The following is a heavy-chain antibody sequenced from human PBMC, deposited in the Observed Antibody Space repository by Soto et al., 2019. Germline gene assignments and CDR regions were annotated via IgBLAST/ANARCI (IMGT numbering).Heavy chain of an antibody. D-gene: IGHD1-1*01. CDR2: ISFSTTSI. V-gene: IGHV3-11*01. CDR1: GFSFSDYY. CDR3: AIDIEPTGLFFDY. Sequence: PGGSLRLSCAASGFSFSDYYMSWIRQAPGKGLEWVSYISFSTTSIYYADSVKGRFTISRDNAKNSLYLQMNSLRVEDTAVYYCAIDIEPTGLFFDYRGQGILVTVAS. J-gene: IGHJ4*02.